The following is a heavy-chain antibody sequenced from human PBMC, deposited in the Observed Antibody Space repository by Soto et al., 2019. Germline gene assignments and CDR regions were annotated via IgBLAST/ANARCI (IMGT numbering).Heavy chain of an antibody. D-gene: IGHD4-17*01. CDR2: IIPILGIA. CDR3: ARDYGDYAAFDY. Sequence: QVQLVQSGAEVKKPGSSVKVSCKASGGTFSSYTISWVRQAPGQGLEWMGRIIPILGIANYAQEFQGRVTITADKSTSTAYMELSSLRSEDTAVYYCARDYGDYAAFDYWGQGTLVTVSS. V-gene: IGHV1-69*08. J-gene: IGHJ4*02. CDR1: GGTFSSYT.